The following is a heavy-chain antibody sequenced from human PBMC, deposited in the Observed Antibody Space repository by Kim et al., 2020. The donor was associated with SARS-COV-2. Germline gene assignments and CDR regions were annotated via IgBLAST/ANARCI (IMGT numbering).Heavy chain of an antibody. CDR2: SGST. CDR3: ARGNYFDY. J-gene: IGHJ4*02. Sequence: SGSTYSTPSLKSRVTISVDTSKNQFSLKLSSVTAEDTAVYYCARGNYFDYWGQGTLVTVSS. V-gene: IGHV4-31*02.